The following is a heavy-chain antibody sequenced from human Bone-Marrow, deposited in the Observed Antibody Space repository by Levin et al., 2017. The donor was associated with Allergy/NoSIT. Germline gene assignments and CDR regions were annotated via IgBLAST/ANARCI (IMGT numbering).Heavy chain of an antibody. CDR2: ISYDGSNK. V-gene: IGHV3-30-3*01. D-gene: IGHD7-27*01. CDR1: GFTFSSYA. Sequence: PGGSLRLSCAASGFTFSSYAMHWVRQAPGKGLEWVAVISYDGSNKYYADSVKGRFTISRDNSKNTLYLQMNSLRAEDTAVYYCARDPVSLGMKRTRYYYYGMDVWGQGTTVTVSS. J-gene: IGHJ6*02. CDR3: ARDPVSLGMKRTRYYYYGMDV.